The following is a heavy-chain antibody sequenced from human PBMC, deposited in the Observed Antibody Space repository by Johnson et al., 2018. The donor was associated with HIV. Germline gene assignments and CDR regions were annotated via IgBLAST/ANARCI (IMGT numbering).Heavy chain of an antibody. CDR1: GFTFSSYG. Sequence: QVQLVESGGGVVQPGGSLRLSCAASGFTFSSYGMHWVRQAPGKGLEWVAVISYDGSNKYYADSVKGRFTISRDNSKNTLYLQMNSLRAEDTAVYYCARVFVDDEDTWVNYYDALDIWGQGTMVTVSS. CDR2: ISYDGSNK. V-gene: IGHV3-30*03. D-gene: IGHD3-10*01. J-gene: IGHJ3*02. CDR3: ARVFVDDEDTWVNYYDALDI.